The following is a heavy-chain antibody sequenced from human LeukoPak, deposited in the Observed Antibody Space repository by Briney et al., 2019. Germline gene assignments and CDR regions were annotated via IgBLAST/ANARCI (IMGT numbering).Heavy chain of an antibody. CDR1: GGTFSSYA. J-gene: IGHJ5*02. CDR2: ISAYNGNT. Sequence: ASVKVSCKASGGTFSSYAISWVRQAPGQGLEWMGWISAYNGNTNYAQKLQGRVTMTTDTSTSTAYMELRSLRSDDTAVYYCARDRIAVSPEGFDPWGQGTLVTVSS. V-gene: IGHV1-18*01. D-gene: IGHD6-19*01. CDR3: ARDRIAVSPEGFDP.